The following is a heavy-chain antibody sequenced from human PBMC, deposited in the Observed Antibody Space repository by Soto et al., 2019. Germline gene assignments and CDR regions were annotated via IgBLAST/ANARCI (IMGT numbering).Heavy chain of an antibody. Sequence: SLRLSCAASGFTFSSYAMHWVRQAPGKGLEWVAVISYDGSNKYYADSVKGRFTISRDNSKNTLYLQMNSLRAEDTAVYYCARARTRGSDLGGHYSGMDVWGQGTTHTVSS. J-gene: IGHJ6*02. CDR1: GFTFSSYA. CDR3: ARARTRGSDLGGHYSGMDV. CDR2: ISYDGSNK. D-gene: IGHD5-12*01. V-gene: IGHV3-30-3*01.